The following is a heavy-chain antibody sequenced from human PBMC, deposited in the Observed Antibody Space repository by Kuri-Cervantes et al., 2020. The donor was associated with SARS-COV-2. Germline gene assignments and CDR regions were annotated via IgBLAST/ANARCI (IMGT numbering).Heavy chain of an antibody. Sequence: ESLKISCAVYGGSFSGYYWSWIRQPPGKGLEWIGEINHSGSTNYNPSLKSRVTISVDTSKNQFSLKLSSVTAADTAVYYCARARMAGPFDYWGQGTLVTVSS. CDR3: ARARMAGPFDY. D-gene: IGHD5-24*01. V-gene: IGHV4-34*01. CDR2: INHSGST. CDR1: GGSFSGYY. J-gene: IGHJ4*02.